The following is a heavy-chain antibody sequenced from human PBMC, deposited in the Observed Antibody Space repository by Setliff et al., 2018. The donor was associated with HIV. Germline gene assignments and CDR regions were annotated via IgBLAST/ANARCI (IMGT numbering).Heavy chain of an antibody. V-gene: IGHV4-31*03. D-gene: IGHD3-9*01. Sequence: SETLSLTCTVPGGSISSGGYYWSWIRHHPGKGLEWIGYIHYSGNTYYNPSLKRRRTIPVDTSKNQFYLNLSSVTAADTAVYYCARETVRYVDWSHTRDAFDTWGQGTMVTVSS. CDR2: IHYSGNT. CDR1: GGSISSGGYY. CDR3: ARETVRYVDWSHTRDAFDT. J-gene: IGHJ3*02.